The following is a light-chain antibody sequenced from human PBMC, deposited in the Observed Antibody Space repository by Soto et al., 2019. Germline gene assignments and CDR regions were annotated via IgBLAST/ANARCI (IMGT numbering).Light chain of an antibody. CDR1: GSNIGSNY. CDR3: AAWDDSLSGHL. CDR2: KNN. V-gene: IGLV1-47*01. J-gene: IGLJ1*01. Sequence: QSVLTQPPSASRTPGQKVSISCSGSGSNIGSNYVYWYQQLPGTAPKLLIYKNNQRPSGVPDRFSGSKSDTSASPAISGLPSEDDADYYCAAWDDSLSGHLFGTGTKVTVL.